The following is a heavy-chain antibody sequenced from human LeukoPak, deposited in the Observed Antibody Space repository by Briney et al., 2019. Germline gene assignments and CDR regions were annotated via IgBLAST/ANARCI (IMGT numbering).Heavy chain of an antibody. J-gene: IGHJ4*02. CDR3: ARVPHSPSIWFGELFDY. CDR1: GYTFTSYG. Sequence: ASVKVSCKASGYTFTSYGISWVRQAPGQGLEWIGWISAYNGNTNYAQKLQGRVTMTTDTSTSTAYMELRSLRSDDTAVYYCARVPHSPSIWFGELFDYWGQGTLVTVSS. V-gene: IGHV1-18*01. D-gene: IGHD3-10*01. CDR2: ISAYNGNT.